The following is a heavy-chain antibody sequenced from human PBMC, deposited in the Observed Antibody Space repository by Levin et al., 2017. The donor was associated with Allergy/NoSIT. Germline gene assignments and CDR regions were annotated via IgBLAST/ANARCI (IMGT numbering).Heavy chain of an antibody. D-gene: IGHD3-16*01. CDR3: VRDIWGGDDAFDI. J-gene: IGHJ3*02. Sequence: SETLSLTCTVSGGSISSGDYYWSWIRQPPGKGLEWIGYIYYSGSTYYNPSLKSRVTISVDTSKNQFSLKLSSVTAADTAVYYCVRDIWGGDDAFDIWGQGTMVTVSS. CDR1: GGSISSGDYY. CDR2: IYYSGST. V-gene: IGHV4-30-4*01.